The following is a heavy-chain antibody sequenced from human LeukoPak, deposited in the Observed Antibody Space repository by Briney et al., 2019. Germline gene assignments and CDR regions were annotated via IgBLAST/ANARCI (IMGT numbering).Heavy chain of an antibody. CDR3: ARGDTYYDFWSGYYDYYYYYMDV. CDR1: GYTFTDYY. V-gene: IGHV1-46*01. CDR2: INPSGGST. D-gene: IGHD3-3*01. J-gene: IGHJ6*03. Sequence: ASVKVSCKASGYTFTDYYIHWVRQAPGQGLEWMGIINPSGGSTSYAQKFQGRVTMTRDMSTSTVYMELSSLRSEDTAVYYCARGDTYYDFWSGYYDYYYYYMDVWGKGTTVTVSS.